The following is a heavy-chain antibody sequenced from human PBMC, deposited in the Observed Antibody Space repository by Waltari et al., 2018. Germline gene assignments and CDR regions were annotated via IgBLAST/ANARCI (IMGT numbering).Heavy chain of an antibody. D-gene: IGHD2-2*02. CDR2: IIPIFGTA. CDR1: GGTFSSYA. J-gene: IGHJ5*02. V-gene: IGHV1-69*01. CDR3: AREDIVVVPAAIGGGGNWFDP. Sequence: QVQLVQSGAEVKKPGSSVKVSCKASGGTFSSYAISWVRPAPGQVLEWMGGIIPIFGTANYAQKFQGRVTITADESTSTAYMELSSLRSEDTAVYYCAREDIVVVPAAIGGGGNWFDPWGQGTLVTVSS.